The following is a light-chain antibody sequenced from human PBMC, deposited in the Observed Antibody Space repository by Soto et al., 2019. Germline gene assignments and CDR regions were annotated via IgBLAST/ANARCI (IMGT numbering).Light chain of an antibody. CDR1: QTISTY. J-gene: IGKJ5*01. CDR2: DAS. V-gene: IGKV3-11*01. CDR3: LQRSDWPIT. Sequence: EIVLTQSPPTLSLSPGESAALSCRVSQTISTYLAWYQQKPGQAPRLLIYDASTRATGIPARFSGSGSGTDFTLTISYLAPEDFAVYYCLQRSDWPITFGQGTRLEI.